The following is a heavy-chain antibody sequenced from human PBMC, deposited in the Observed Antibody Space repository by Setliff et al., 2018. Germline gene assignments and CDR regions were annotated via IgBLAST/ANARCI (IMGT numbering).Heavy chain of an antibody. CDR2: LYAGGST. D-gene: IGHD2-8*01. J-gene: IGHJ3*02. V-gene: IGHV4-61*02. CDR3: ARGWVLGAFDI. CDR1: GGSISSGLYY. Sequence: SETLSLTCTVSGGSISSGLYYWSWIRQPAGRGLEWIGRLYAGGSTNYNPSHKSRATISGDTSNDRLSLRLTSVTAADTAAYYCARGWVLGAFDIWGQGTMVTVSS.